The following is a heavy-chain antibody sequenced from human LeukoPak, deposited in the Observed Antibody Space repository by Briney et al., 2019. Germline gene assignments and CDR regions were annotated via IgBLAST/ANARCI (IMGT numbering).Heavy chain of an antibody. CDR1: GYTFTSYG. CDR3: ARAREWLGADYYYYMDV. CDR2: ISAYSGKT. D-gene: IGHD3-3*01. V-gene: IGHV1-18*01. J-gene: IGHJ6*03. Sequence: ASVKVSCKASGYTFTSYGITWVRQAPGQGLDWMGWISAYSGKTNYAQKLRGRVTMTTDTSTSTAYMELRSLRSDDTAVYYCARAREWLGADYYYYMDVWGKGTTVTVSS.